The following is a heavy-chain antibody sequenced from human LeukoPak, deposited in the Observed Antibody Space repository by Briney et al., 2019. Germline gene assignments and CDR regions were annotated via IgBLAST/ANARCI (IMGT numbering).Heavy chain of an antibody. CDR2: IWYDGSNK. V-gene: IGHV3-33*06. CDR1: GFTFSSYG. J-gene: IGHJ5*02. Sequence: GGSLRLSCAASGFTFSSYGMHWVRQAPGKGLEWVAVIWYDGSNKYYADSVKGRFTISRDNSKNTLYLQMNSLRAEDTAVYYCAKILYGSGSSNWFDPWGQGTLVTVSS. CDR3: AKILYGSGSSNWFDP. D-gene: IGHD3-10*01.